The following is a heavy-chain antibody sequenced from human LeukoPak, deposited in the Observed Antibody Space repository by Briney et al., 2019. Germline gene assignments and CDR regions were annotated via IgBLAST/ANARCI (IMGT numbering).Heavy chain of an antibody. V-gene: IGHV1-46*01. CDR1: GYTFTSYY. J-gene: IGHJ4*02. Sequence: ASVKVSCKASGYTFTSYYMHWVRQAPGQGLEWMGIINPGGGSTSYAQKFQGRVTMTRDTSTSTVYMELSSLRSEDTAVYYCARDPPLVSSGGYYAAYYFDYWGQGTLVTVSS. CDR2: INPGGGST. CDR3: ARDPPLVSSGGYYAAYYFDY. D-gene: IGHD1-26*01.